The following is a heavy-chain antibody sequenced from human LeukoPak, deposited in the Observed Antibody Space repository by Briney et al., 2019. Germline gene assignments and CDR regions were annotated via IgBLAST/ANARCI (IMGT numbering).Heavy chain of an antibody. D-gene: IGHD5-18*01. J-gene: IGHJ5*02. CDR3: ASSDTGYNWFDP. Sequence: PSETLSLTCAVSGYSISSGYYWGWIRQPPGKGLEWIGSIYHSGSTYYNPSLKSRVTISVDTSKKQFSLKLSSVTAAETAVYYCASSDTGYNWFDPWGQGTLVTVSS. CDR2: IYHSGST. CDR1: GYSISSGYY. V-gene: IGHV4-38-2*01.